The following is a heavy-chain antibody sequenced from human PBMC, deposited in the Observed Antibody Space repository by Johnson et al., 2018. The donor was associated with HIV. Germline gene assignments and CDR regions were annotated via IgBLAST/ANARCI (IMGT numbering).Heavy chain of an antibody. CDR2: IKSKTDGGTT. CDR3: TIYWSGGSCYPWAFEI. CDR1: GFTFSNAW. V-gene: IGHV3-15*01. J-gene: IGHJ3*02. Sequence: VQLVESGVGLVKPGGSLILSCAASGFTFSNAWMSWVRQAPGKGLEWVARIKSKTDGGTTDFAAPVKGRFTISRDDSKNTLYLQMNSLNTEDTAVYYCTIYWSGGSCYPWAFEIWGQGTMVTVSS. D-gene: IGHD2-15*01.